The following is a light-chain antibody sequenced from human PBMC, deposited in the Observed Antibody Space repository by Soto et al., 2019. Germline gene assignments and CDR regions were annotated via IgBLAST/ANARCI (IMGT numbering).Light chain of an antibody. Sequence: DIQLTQSPSFLSASVGDRVTITCRASQGIASYLAWYQQKPGKAPNLLIYGASTLQSGVPSRFSGSGSGTEFTLTISSLQPEDLATYYCQQLNSYPRTFGQGTKVEIK. V-gene: IGKV1-9*01. J-gene: IGKJ1*01. CDR3: QQLNSYPRT. CDR1: QGIASY. CDR2: GAS.